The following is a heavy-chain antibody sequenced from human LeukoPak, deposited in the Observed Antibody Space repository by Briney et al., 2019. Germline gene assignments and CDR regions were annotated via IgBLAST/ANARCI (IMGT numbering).Heavy chain of an antibody. V-gene: IGHV4-61*08. Sequence: RPSETLSLTCTVSGGTVSSADYDWGWIRPPPGKAREWSGYIYHTGSNNYSHSLKSRVTISLDTSKNPFSLRLTAMTAADTAIYSCARDQGGGSPRHAFDIWGQGTMVTVSS. J-gene: IGHJ3*02. CDR3: ARDQGGGSPRHAFDI. CDR1: GGTVSSADYD. D-gene: IGHD3-16*01. CDR2: IYHTGSN.